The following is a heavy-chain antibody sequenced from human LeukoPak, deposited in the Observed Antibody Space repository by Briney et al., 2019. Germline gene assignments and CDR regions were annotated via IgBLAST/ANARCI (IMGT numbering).Heavy chain of an antibody. Sequence: PGRSLRLSCAASGFTFSSYAMHWVRQAPGKGLERVAFIRYDGSNKYYADSVKGRFTISRDNSKNTLYLQMNSLRAEDTAVYYCAKGLRFGELKYFQHWGQGTLVTVSS. V-gene: IGHV3-30*04. CDR3: AKGLRFGELKYFQH. D-gene: IGHD3-10*01. CDR1: GFTFSSYA. CDR2: IRYDGSNK. J-gene: IGHJ1*01.